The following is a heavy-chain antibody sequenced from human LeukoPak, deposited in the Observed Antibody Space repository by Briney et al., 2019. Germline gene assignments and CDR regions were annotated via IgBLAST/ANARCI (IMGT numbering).Heavy chain of an antibody. CDR1: GGTFSSYA. CDR2: IDTTTGNP. CDR3: VRGTPTPGMDY. V-gene: IGHV7-4-1*02. D-gene: IGHD3-10*01. Sequence: ASVKVSCKASGGTFSSYAISWVRQAPGQGLEWMGNIDTTTGNPRYAQDFTGRFVFSLDTSVSTAYLQITSLKADDTAAYYCVRGTPTPGMDYWGQGTQVAVSS. J-gene: IGHJ4*02.